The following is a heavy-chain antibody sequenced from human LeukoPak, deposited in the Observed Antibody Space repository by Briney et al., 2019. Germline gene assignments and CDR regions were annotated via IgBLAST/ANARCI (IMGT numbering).Heavy chain of an antibody. V-gene: IGHV3-7*01. D-gene: IGHD3-10*01. CDR3: ARDRGFGEAFDY. Sequence: GGSLTLSCAASGFTFSSDWMIWVRQPPGKGLEWVANIKPDEGEKYYVDSVKGRITVSRDNAKNSLYLQMNSLRGEDTAVYYCARDRGFGEAFDYWGQGTLVTVSS. CDR2: IKPDEGEK. J-gene: IGHJ4*02. CDR1: GFTFSSDW.